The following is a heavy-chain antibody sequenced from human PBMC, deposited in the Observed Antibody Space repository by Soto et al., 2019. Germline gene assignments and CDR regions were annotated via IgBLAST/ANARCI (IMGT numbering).Heavy chain of an antibody. CDR1: SGFSSLNY. J-gene: IGHJ4*02. V-gene: IGHV4-4*02. CDR2: VNYSGTT. D-gene: IGHD5-18*01. CDR3: ARRYGSCFDY. Sequence: PSETLSLTCAVSSGFSSLNYWSWVRQPPGKGLEWIGEVNYSGTTSYNPSLKSRVIISLDKSKNQFSLKLSSVTAADTAVYYCARRYGSCFDYWGQGTLVTVSS.